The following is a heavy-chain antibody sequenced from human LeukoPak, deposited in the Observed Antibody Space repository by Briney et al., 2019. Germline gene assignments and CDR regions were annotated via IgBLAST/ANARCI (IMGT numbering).Heavy chain of an antibody. V-gene: IGHV4-30-4*08. J-gene: IGHJ4*02. CDR2: ISYSGST. D-gene: IGHD2-21*02. CDR3: ARGQGDQMAGKFDY. CDR1: GGSISSSSYY. Sequence: PSETLSLTCTVSGGSISSSSYYWGWIRQPPGKGLEWIGYISYSGSTYYNPSLKSRVTISVDTSKNQFSLKLSSVTAADTAVYYCARGQGDQMAGKFDYWGQGTLVTVSS.